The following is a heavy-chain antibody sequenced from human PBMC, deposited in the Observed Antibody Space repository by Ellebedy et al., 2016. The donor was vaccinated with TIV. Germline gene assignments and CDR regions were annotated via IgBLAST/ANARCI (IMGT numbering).Heavy chain of an antibody. Sequence: AASVKVSCKASGYTFTSYYMHWVRQAPGQGLEWMGIINPSGGSPSYAQKLQGRVTMTRDTSTSTVYMELSSLRSEYTAVYYCAREPSGVGWYDSSWFDPWGQGTLVTVSS. CDR2: INPSGGSP. V-gene: IGHV1-46*04. CDR3: AREPSGVGWYDSSWFDP. CDR1: GYTFTSYY. J-gene: IGHJ5*02. D-gene: IGHD6-19*01.